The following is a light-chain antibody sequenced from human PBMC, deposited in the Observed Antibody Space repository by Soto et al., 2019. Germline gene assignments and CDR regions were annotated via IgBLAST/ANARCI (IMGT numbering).Light chain of an antibody. CDR3: QQSYSTWT. J-gene: IGKJ1*01. CDR2: AAS. CDR1: QSISSY. Sequence: DIQMTQSQSSLSSSVGGSPTITCRASQSISSYLNWYQQKPGKAPKLLIYAASSLQSGVPSRFDGSGSGTDFTLTISSLQPEDFATYYCQQSYSTWTFGQGTKVDIK. V-gene: IGKV1-39*01.